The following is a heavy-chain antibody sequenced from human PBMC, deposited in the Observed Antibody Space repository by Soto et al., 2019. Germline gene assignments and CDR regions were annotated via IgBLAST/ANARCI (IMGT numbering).Heavy chain of an antibody. J-gene: IGHJ5*02. CDR3: ARYSGSSGWLDP. D-gene: IGHD6-6*01. V-gene: IGHV4-39*01. CDR1: GGSISSCDHY. Sequence: SETLSLTCIVSGGSISSCDHYWGWIRQPPGKGLEWIGLVSYSGTTYYNPSLLSRITISGDTSKSQFSLRLSSVTAADTAVYYCARYSGSSGWLDPWGQGTLVTVSS. CDR2: VSYSGTT.